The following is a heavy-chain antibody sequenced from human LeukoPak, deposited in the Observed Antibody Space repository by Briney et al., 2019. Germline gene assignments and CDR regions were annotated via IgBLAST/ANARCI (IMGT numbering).Heavy chain of an antibody. Sequence: PGGSLRLSCAASGFTLSTYWITWVRQAPRKGLEWVAAVKPDGSEKNYVDSVKGRFTISRDNAKNSLYLQLSSLRAEDTAVYYCVRTTYGDYWGQGTLVTVSS. CDR2: VKPDGSEK. CDR1: GFTLSTYW. V-gene: IGHV3-7*02. J-gene: IGHJ4*02. D-gene: IGHD1-1*01. CDR3: VRTTYGDY.